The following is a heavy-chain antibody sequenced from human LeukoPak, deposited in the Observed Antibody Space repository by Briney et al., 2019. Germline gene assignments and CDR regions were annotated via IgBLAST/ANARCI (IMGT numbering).Heavy chain of an antibody. J-gene: IGHJ4*02. V-gene: IGHV3-64D*06. CDR1: GFTFSSYA. D-gene: IGHD3-10*01. CDR3: VRGDVLLWFGELLGTPSDFDY. Sequence: QPGGSLRLSCSASGFTFSSYAMHWVRQAPGKGLEYVSAISSNGGSTYYAGSVKGRFTISRDNSKNTLYLQMSSLRAEDTAVYYCVRGDVLLWFGELLGTPSDFDYWGQGTLVTVSS. CDR2: ISSNGGST.